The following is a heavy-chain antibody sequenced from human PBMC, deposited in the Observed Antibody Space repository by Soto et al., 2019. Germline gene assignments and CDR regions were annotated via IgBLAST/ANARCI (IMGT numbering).Heavy chain of an antibody. CDR1: GYTFTSYD. CDR2: MNPNSGNT. J-gene: IGHJ6*02. CDR3: ARGYGPSGFYYYYYGMDV. Sequence: QVQLVQSGAEVKKPGASVKVSCKASGYTFTSYDINWVRQATGQGLERMGWMNPNSGNTGYAQKFQGRVTMTRNTSISTAYMELSSLRSEDTAVYYCARGYGPSGFYYYYYGMDVWGQGTTVTVSS. V-gene: IGHV1-8*01. D-gene: IGHD3-22*01.